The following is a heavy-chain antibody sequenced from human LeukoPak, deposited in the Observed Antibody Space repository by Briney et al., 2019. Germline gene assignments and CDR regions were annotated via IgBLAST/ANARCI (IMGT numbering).Heavy chain of an antibody. CDR1: GGSISSYY. CDR2: IYTSGST. CDR3: ARGYSSSWYANYYFDY. J-gene: IGHJ4*02. D-gene: IGHD6-13*01. V-gene: IGHV4-4*07. Sequence: SETLSLTRTVSGGSISSYYWSWIRQPAGKGLEWIGRIYTSGSTNYNPSLKSRVTMSVDTSKNQFSLKLSSVTAADTAVYYCARGYSSSWYANYYFDYWGQGTLVTVSS.